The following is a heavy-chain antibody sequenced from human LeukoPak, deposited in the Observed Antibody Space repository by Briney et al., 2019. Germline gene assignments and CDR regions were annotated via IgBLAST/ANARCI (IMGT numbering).Heavy chain of an antibody. D-gene: IGHD5-18*01. Sequence: ASETLSLTCTVPSDSIYSGIYYWRWIRQPAGKGLEWIGRIYTSGSTYYNPSLKNRVTISLDTSKNLFSLTLIAVTAADTAVYYCVRDVDTFFDYWGQGTLVTVSS. CDR2: IYTSGST. CDR3: VRDVDTFFDY. J-gene: IGHJ4*02. CDR1: SDSIYSGIYY. V-gene: IGHV4-61*02.